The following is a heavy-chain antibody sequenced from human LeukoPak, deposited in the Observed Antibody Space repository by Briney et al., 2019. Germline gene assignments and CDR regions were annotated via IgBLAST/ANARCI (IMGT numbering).Heavy chain of an antibody. D-gene: IGHD3-10*01. J-gene: IGHJ6*04. Sequence: GESLKISSKGSGYSFTSYWIGWVRQMPGKGLGWMGIIYPGDSDTRYRPSFQGQVTISADKSISTAYLQWSSLKASDTAMYYCARSYGSGSYNYYYYGMDVWGKGTTVTVSS. V-gene: IGHV5-51*01. CDR2: IYPGDSDT. CDR3: ARSYGSGSYNYYYYGMDV. CDR1: GYSFTSYW.